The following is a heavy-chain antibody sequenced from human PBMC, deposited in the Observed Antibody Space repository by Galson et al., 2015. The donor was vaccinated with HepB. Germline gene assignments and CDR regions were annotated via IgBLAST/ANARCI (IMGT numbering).Heavy chain of an antibody. J-gene: IGHJ4*02. Sequence: SLRLSCATSGFIVSSRYMNWVRQAPGKGLEWVSVIQAGGTTLYADSVKGRFTISRDDSKNTLHLQMISLRAEDTAGYYCARGRGDPRNSGAWFGLDYWGQGARSPSPQ. V-gene: IGHV3-66*01. D-gene: IGHD3-10*01. CDR2: IQAGGTT. CDR1: GFIVSSRY. CDR3: ARGRGDPRNSGAWFGLDY.